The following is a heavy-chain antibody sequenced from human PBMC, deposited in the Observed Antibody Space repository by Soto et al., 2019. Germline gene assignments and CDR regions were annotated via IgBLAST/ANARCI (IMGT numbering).Heavy chain of an antibody. CDR3: ARDQGYCSGGSCYFGYFQH. CDR1: GYTFTSYG. J-gene: IGHJ1*01. D-gene: IGHD2-15*01. Sequence: ASVKVSCKASGYTFTSYGISWVRQAPGQGLEWMGWISAYNGNTNYAQKLQGRVTMTTDTSTSTAYMELRSLRSDDTAVYYCARDQGYCSGGSCYFGYFQHWGQGTLVTVSS. CDR2: ISAYNGNT. V-gene: IGHV1-18*01.